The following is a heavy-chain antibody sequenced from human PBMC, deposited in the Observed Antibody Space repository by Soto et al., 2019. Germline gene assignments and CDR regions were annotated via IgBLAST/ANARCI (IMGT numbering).Heavy chain of an antibody. CDR1: GDSNIPNYY. CDR3: VRGADPYKCGF. D-gene: IGHD6-25*01. J-gene: IGHJ4*02. V-gene: IGHV4-31*03. Sequence: QLQLQESGPGLVKPSHTLSLTCTVSGDSNIPNYYCNWILKHPGKVLEWMGHLHPSGSISYNPSLNSRLTMSLDTAKSQVSLQLSSVTVADTAVYYCVRGADPYKCGFCGQGTQVTVSA. CDR2: LHPSGSI.